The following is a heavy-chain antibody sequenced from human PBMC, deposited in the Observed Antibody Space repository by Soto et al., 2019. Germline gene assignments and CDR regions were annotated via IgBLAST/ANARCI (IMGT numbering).Heavy chain of an antibody. V-gene: IGHV1-18*01. CDR3: ARDKYCSGGSCYHLGYYYGMDV. CDR1: GYTFTSYG. J-gene: IGHJ6*02. Sequence: ASVKVSCKASGYTFTSYGISWVRQAPGQGLEWMGWISAYNGNTNYAQKLQGRVTMTTDTSTSTAYMELRSLRSDDTAVYYCARDKYCSGGSCYHLGYYYGMDVWGQGTTVTVSS. CDR2: ISAYNGNT. D-gene: IGHD2-15*01.